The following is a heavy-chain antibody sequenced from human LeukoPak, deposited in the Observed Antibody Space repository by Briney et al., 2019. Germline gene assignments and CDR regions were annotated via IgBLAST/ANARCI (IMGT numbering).Heavy chain of an antibody. Sequence: PSETLSLTCAVYGGSFSGYYWSWIRQPPGKGLEWIGEINHSGSTNHNPSLKSRVTISVDTSKNQFSLKLSSVTAADTAVYYCARVRATGAFDIWGQGTMVTVSS. CDR1: GGSFSGYY. CDR3: ARVRATGAFDI. V-gene: IGHV4-34*01. J-gene: IGHJ3*02. CDR2: INHSGST. D-gene: IGHD5-12*01.